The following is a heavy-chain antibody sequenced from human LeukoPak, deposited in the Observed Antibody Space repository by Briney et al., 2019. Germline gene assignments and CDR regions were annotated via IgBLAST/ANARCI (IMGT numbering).Heavy chain of an antibody. CDR1: GFTFSDYY. CDR2: ISSSGSTI. V-gene: IGHV3-11*01. Sequence: KDGGSLRLSCAASGFTFSDYYMSWIRQAPVKGLEWVSYISSSGSTIYYADSVKGRFTISRDNAKNSPYLQMNSLRAEDTAVYYCARHDYSNFVGWFDPWGQGTLVSVSS. D-gene: IGHD4-11*01. CDR3: ARHDYSNFVGWFDP. J-gene: IGHJ5*02.